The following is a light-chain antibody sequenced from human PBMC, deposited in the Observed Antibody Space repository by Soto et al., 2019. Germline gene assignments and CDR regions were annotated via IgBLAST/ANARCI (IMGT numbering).Light chain of an antibody. V-gene: IGLV1-40*01. J-gene: IGLJ1*01. Sequence: QSVLTQPPSVSGAPGQRVTISCTGSSSNIGAGYDVHWYQQLSGGAPKLIIYEVSQRPSGVPDRFSGSKSGNTASLTVSGLQTEDEADYYCSAYAGSNNFVFGSGTKGTVL. CDR1: SSNIGAGYD. CDR2: EVS. CDR3: SAYAGSNNFV.